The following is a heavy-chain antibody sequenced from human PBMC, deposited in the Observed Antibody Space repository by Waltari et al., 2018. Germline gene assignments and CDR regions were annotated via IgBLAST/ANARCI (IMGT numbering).Heavy chain of an antibody. D-gene: IGHD3-16*01. CDR2: VDPNTGGT. Sequence: QVHLVQSGAEVRKPGASVKVSCKGSGYTFTGYYIQWLRQAPGQGLVWIGWVDPNTGGTKLAQKFQGRVTMTRDTSINTVYMELSSLGSDDTAVYYCARDLYDSRVPGDYFDYWGQGTLVTVSS. V-gene: IGHV1-2*02. CDR1: GYTFTGYY. J-gene: IGHJ4*02. CDR3: ARDLYDSRVPGDYFDY.